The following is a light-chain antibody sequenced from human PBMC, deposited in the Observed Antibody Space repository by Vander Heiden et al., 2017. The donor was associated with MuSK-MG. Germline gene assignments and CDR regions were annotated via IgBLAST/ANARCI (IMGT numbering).Light chain of an antibody. CDR2: AAS. Sequence: DIQMTQSPSSLSATVGDRVTITCRASQRISNYLNWYQQKPGKVPKLLIYAASSLQSGVPSRFSGSGSGTDFTPTISSLQLEDFATYYCQQSYSTPHTFGPGTKLEIK. J-gene: IGKJ2*01. V-gene: IGKV1-39*01. CDR3: QQSYSTPHT. CDR1: QRISNY.